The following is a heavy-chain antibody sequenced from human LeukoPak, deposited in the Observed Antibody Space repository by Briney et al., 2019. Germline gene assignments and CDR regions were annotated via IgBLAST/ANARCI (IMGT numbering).Heavy chain of an antibody. CDR3: ARVELGYDSSGYYPYYYYYMDV. CDR2: IYHSGST. D-gene: IGHD3-22*01. V-gene: IGHV4-38-2*02. Sequence: SETLSLTCTVSGYSISSGYYWGWIRQPPGKGLEWIGSIYHSGSTYYNPSLKSRVTISVDTSKNQFSLKLSSVTAADTAVYYCARVELGYDSSGYYPYYYYYMDVWGKGTTVTVSS. CDR1: GYSISSGYY. J-gene: IGHJ6*03.